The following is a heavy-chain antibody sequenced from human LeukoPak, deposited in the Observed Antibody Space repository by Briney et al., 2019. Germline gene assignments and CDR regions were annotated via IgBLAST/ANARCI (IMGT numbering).Heavy chain of an antibody. V-gene: IGHV1-69*06. D-gene: IGHD6-19*01. CDR1: GGTFSSYA. CDR3: AKGKQWLDAFDI. Sequence: SVKVSCKASGGTFSSYAISWVRQAPGQGLEWMGGIIPIFGTANYAQKFQGRVTITADKSTSTAYMELSSLRSEDTAVYYCAKGKQWLDAFDIWGQGTMVTVSS. CDR2: IIPIFGTA. J-gene: IGHJ3*02.